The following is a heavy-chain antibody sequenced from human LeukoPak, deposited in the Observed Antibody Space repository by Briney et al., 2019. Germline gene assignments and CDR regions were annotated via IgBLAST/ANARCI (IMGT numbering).Heavy chain of an antibody. J-gene: IGHJ4*02. Sequence: GGSLRLSCAASGFTFSSYSMNWVRQAPGKGLEWVSSISSSSSYLYYADSVKGRFTISRDNAKNSLYLQMNSLRAEDTAVYYCARSYGSYYFDYWGQGTLVTVSS. CDR3: ARSYGSYYFDY. D-gene: IGHD1-26*01. CDR1: GFTFSSYS. CDR2: ISSSSSYL. V-gene: IGHV3-21*01.